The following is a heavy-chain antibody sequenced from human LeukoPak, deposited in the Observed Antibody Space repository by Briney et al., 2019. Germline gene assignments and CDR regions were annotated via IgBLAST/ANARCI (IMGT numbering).Heavy chain of an antibody. CDR3: VKDIRAVIASGGFYFDN. CDR1: GFTVSSNY. D-gene: IGHD3-10*01. V-gene: IGHV3-66*01. Sequence: PGGSLRLFCAASGFTVSSNYMSWVRQAPGKGLEWVSIIYSGGSTYYADSVKGRFTISRANSKNTLYLQMNSRRAEDTAVYYCVKDIRAVIASGGFYFDNWGQGTLVTVSS. CDR2: IYSGGST. J-gene: IGHJ4*02.